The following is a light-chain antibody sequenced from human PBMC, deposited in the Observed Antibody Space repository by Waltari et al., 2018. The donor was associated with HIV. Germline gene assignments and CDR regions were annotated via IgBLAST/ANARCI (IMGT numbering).Light chain of an antibody. CDR3: QQYYLYPWT. CDR1: QSISNW. Sequence: DIQMTQSLSPLSASIGDRATITCRASQSISNWLAWYQQKPGKAPKLLIYKASTLEGGVPSRFSGSGSGTEFTLTINSLQPDDFATYFCQQYYLYPWTFGQGAKVEI. CDR2: KAS. J-gene: IGKJ1*01. V-gene: IGKV1-5*03.